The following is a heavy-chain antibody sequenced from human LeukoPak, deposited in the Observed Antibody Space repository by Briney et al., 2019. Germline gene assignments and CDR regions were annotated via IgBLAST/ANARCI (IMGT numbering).Heavy chain of an antibody. J-gene: IGHJ4*02. Sequence: GASVKVSCKVSGYTLTELSMHWVRQAPGKGLERMGGFDPEDGETVYAQRFQGRVTMTEDTSTDTAYMELSSLRSEDTAVYYCATGSLRLGEFSLGYWGQGTLVTVSS. CDR3: ATGSLRLGEFSLGY. D-gene: IGHD3-16*02. CDR1: GYTLTELS. CDR2: FDPEDGET. V-gene: IGHV1-24*01.